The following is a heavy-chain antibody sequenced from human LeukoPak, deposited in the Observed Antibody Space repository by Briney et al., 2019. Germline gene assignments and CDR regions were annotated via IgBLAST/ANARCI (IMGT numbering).Heavy chain of an antibody. V-gene: IGHV3-30-3*01. CDR2: ISYDGSNK. J-gene: IGHJ3*02. CDR3: AREADAFDI. CDR1: GFTFSSYA. Sequence: LSGGSLRLSCAASGFTFSSYAMHWVRQAPGKGLEWVAVISYDGSNKYYADSVKGRFTISRDNSKNTLYLQMNSLRAEDTAVYYCAREADAFDIWGQGTMVTVSS.